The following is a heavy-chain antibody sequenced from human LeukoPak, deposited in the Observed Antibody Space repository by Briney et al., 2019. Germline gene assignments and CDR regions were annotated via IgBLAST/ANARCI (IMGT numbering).Heavy chain of an antibody. J-gene: IGHJ4*02. D-gene: IGHD6-13*01. CDR3: TTKGDSSSWSDPFDY. CDR1: GYTHSNAW. CDR2: IQSKTDGGTT. V-gene: IGHV3-15*01. Sequence: GGSLRLSCAACGYTHSNAWISWVRHAPGKGREWVGHIQSKTDGGTTKYAARVKDRFTISRDESKHTLYLQTDSLKNADTAVYYCTTKGDSSSWSDPFDYWGQGTLVTVSS.